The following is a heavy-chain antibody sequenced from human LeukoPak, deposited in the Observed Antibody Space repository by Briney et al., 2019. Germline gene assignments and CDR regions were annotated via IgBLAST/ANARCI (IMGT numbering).Heavy chain of an antibody. CDR2: IKNKPDGGTT. CDR3: TTDYSSSWYDH. V-gene: IGHV3-15*01. D-gene: IGHD2-2*01. Sequence: GGSLRLSCAASGFTFSNAWMSWVRQAPGKGLEWVGRIKNKPDGGTTDYAAPVKGRFTISRDDSKNTLFLQMNSLNTEDTAVYYCTTDYSSSWYDHWGQGTLVTVSS. J-gene: IGHJ5*02. CDR1: GFTFSNAW.